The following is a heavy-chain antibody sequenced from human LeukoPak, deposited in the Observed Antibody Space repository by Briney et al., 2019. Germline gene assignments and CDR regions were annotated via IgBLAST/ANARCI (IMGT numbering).Heavy chain of an antibody. J-gene: IGHJ4*02. CDR3: AKSLVGATMD. V-gene: IGHV3-48*03. CDR2: ISSSGSTI. Sequence: GGSLRLSCAASGFTFSSYEMNWVRQAPGKGLEWVSYISSSGSTIYYADSVKGRFTISRDNAKNSLYLQMNSLRAEDTAVYYCAKSLVGATMDWGQGILVTVSS. D-gene: IGHD1-26*01. CDR1: GFTFSSYE.